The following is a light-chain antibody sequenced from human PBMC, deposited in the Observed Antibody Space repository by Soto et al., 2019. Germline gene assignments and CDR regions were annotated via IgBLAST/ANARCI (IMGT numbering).Light chain of an antibody. CDR1: QGISSR. J-gene: IGKJ4*01. Sequence: DIQMTQSPSSVSASVGDRVTITCRASQGISSRLAWYQQKPGKAPTLLIYAASSLQSGVPSRFSGSGSETAFTLTIGSLQPEDFANYYCQQSNSFPLTFGGGTKVEIK. V-gene: IGKV1-12*01. CDR2: AAS. CDR3: QQSNSFPLT.